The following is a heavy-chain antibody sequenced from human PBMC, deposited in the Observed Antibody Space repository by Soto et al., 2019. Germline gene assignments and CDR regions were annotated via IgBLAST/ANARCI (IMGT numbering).Heavy chain of an antibody. V-gene: IGHV1-18*01. CDR3: TRARDMDV. CDR2: ISGYNGNA. CDR1: GYTLTELS. Sequence: QVQLVQSGAEVKKPGASVKVSCKVSGYTLTELSMHWVRQAPGQGLEWMGWISGYNGNANYAQKFQGRVALTTDTSTRTVYMELRSLRSDDTAVYYCTRARDMDVWGQGTTVTVSS. J-gene: IGHJ6*02.